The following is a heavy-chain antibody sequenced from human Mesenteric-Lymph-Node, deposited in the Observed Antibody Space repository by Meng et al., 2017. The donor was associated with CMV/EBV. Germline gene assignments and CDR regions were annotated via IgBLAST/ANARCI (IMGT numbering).Heavy chain of an antibody. V-gene: IGHV4-39*01. Sequence: VSGGSISGSNYYWGWIHQPPGKDLGWIGSTSYTGSSYSSTSLKNRVTLSVDTSKNQFSLKLSSVTAADTAMYYCARASGYYYSDFDYWGQGILVTVSS. CDR3: ARASGYYYSDFDY. CDR2: TSYTGSS. CDR1: GGSISGSNYY. J-gene: IGHJ4*02. D-gene: IGHD3-22*01.